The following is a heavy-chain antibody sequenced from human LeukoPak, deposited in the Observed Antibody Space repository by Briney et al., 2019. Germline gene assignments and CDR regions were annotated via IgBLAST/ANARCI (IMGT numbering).Heavy chain of an antibody. CDR1: GFTFSSYD. CDR2: ISGSGGSA. V-gene: IGHV3-23*01. CDR3: VKMGGRSYGSGSYFVN. Sequence: GGSLRLSCAASGFTFSSYDMNWVRQAPGKGLEWVSVISGSGGSAYYADSVKGRFTISRDNSKNTLYLQMNSLRAEDTAVYYCVKMGGRSYGSGSYFVNWGQGTLVTVSS. J-gene: IGHJ4*02. D-gene: IGHD3-10*01.